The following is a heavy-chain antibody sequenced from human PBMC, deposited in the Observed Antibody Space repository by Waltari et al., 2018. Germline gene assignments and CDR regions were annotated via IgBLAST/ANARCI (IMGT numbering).Heavy chain of an antibody. V-gene: IGHV3-48*01. CDR3: MTREWGGRSDY. Sequence: EVQLVESGGGLVQPGGSLRLSCEVSGFIFSKYSMNWVRQAQGKGLEWVSYISSSGRTIYYADSVKGRLTISRDNDKNSLYLQMNSLRAEDTAVYYCMTREWGGRSDYWGQGTLVTVSS. J-gene: IGHJ4*02. CDR2: ISSSGRTI. CDR1: GFIFSKYS. D-gene: IGHD1-26*01.